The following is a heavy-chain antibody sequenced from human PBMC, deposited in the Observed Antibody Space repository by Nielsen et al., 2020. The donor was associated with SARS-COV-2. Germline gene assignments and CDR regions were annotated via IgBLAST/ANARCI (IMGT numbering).Heavy chain of an antibody. CDR2: ISSSSSYI. CDR3: AKAELGIAAAGLDY. V-gene: IGHV3-21*04. D-gene: IGHD6-13*01. Sequence: GESLKISCAASGFTFSSYSMNWVRQAPGKGLEWVSSISSSSSYIYYADSVKGRFTISRDNAKNSLYLQMNSLRAEDTALYYCAKAELGIAAAGLDYWGQGTLVAVSS. CDR1: GFTFSSYS. J-gene: IGHJ4*02.